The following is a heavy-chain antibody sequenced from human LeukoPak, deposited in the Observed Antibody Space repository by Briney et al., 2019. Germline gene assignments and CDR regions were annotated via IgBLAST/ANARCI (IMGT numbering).Heavy chain of an antibody. Sequence: ASVKVSCKASGYTFTSYGISWVRQAPGQGLEWMGWISTYNGNTNYAQKLQGRVTMTTDTSTSTAYMELRSLRSDDTAVYYCARDRAPYCSGGSCYSGFDYWGQGTLVTVSS. V-gene: IGHV1-18*01. CDR1: GYTFTSYG. D-gene: IGHD2-15*01. CDR3: ARDRAPYCSGGSCYSGFDY. J-gene: IGHJ4*02. CDR2: ISTYNGNT.